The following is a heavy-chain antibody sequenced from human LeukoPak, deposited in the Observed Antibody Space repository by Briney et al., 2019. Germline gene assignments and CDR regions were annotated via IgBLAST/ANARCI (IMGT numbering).Heavy chain of an antibody. CDR2: ISYDGKHK. J-gene: IGHJ6*02. CDR1: GFTFSNYA. D-gene: IGHD4-11*01. CDR3: AREDDDSNGIDV. V-gene: IGHV3-30*04. Sequence: PGRSLRLSCAASGFTFSNYAMEWVRQAPGKGLEWVALISYDGKHKYYADSMKGRFTISRDNSKNTLYLQMNSLRAEDTAVYYCAREDDDSNGIDVWSHGTTVTVSS.